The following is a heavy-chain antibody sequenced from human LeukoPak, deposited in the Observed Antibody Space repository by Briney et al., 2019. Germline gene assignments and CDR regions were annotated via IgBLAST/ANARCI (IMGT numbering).Heavy chain of an antibody. CDR1: GYTFSSYA. CDR3: ASIVGDDSSGYYYHDAFDI. D-gene: IGHD3-22*01. V-gene: IGHV3-30-3*01. Sequence: SCKASGYTFSSYAMHWVRQAPGKGLEWVAVISYDGSNKYYADSVKGRFTISRDNSKNTLYLQMNSLRAEDTAVYYCASIVGDDSSGYYYHDAFDIWGQGTMVTVSS. J-gene: IGHJ3*02. CDR2: ISYDGSNK.